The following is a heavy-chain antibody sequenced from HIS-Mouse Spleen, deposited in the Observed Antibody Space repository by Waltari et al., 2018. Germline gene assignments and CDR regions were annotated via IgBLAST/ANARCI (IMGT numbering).Heavy chain of an antibody. J-gene: IGHJ4*02. CDR2: ISWNSGSI. V-gene: IGHV3-9*01. CDR1: GFPFDDYA. CDR3: AKDIGGSSWPLDY. D-gene: IGHD6-13*01. Sequence: EVQLVESGGGLVQPGRSLRLSCAASGFPFDDYAIHWLRQAPGKGLEWVSGISWNSGSIGYADSVKGRFTISRDNAKNSLYLQMNSLRAEDTALYYCAKDIGGSSWPLDYWGQGTLVTVSS.